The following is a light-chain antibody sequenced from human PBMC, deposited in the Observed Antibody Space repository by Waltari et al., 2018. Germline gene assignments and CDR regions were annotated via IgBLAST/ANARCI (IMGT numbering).Light chain of an antibody. J-gene: IGLJ1*01. CDR2: EVT. CDR3: TSYAGNNMAV. CDR1: SSDIGKYNY. V-gene: IGLV2-8*01. Sequence: QSALPQPPSASGSPGQPVTISSSGSSSDIGKYNYVSWDQHSPGRAPKLLIYEVTEHPSGVPHRFSGSNSGNTASLTVSGLQAEDEADYYCTSYAGNNMAVFGSGTKVTVL.